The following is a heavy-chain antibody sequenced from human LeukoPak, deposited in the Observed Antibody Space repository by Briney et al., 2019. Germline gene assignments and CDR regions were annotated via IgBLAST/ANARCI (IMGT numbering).Heavy chain of an antibody. CDR2: IYYSGST. D-gene: IGHD6-13*01. CDR1: VGSISSSPYY. Sequence: SETLSLTCTVSVGSISSSPYYGGWTRQPPGKGLEWIGSIYYSGSTYYNPSLKSRVTISVDTSKNQFSLKLSSVTAADTAVYYCARLSNWYGVYWGQGTLVTVSS. CDR3: ARLSNWYGVY. V-gene: IGHV4-39*01. J-gene: IGHJ4*02.